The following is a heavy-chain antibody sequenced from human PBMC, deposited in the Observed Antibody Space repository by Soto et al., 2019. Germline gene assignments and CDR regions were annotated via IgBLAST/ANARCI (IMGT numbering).Heavy chain of an antibody. CDR3: ARVRYRVAAAGYYYGMDV. V-gene: IGHV3-7*01. CDR1: GFTFSSYW. J-gene: IGHJ6*02. CDR2: IKQDGSEK. Sequence: VGSLRLSCAASGFTFSSYWMSWVRQAPGKGLEWVANIKQDGSEKCYVDSVKGRFTISRDNAKNSLYLQMNSLRAEDTAVYYCARVRYRVAAAGYYYGMDVWGQGTTVTVSS. D-gene: IGHD6-13*01.